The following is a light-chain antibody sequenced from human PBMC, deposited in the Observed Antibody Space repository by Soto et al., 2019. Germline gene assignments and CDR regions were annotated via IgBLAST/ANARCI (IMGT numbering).Light chain of an antibody. V-gene: IGLV2-14*01. Sequence: QSALTQPASVSGSPGQSITISCTGTSSDVGGYNYVSWYQQHPGKAPKLMIYEVSNRPSGVSNRFSGSKSGNMASLTISGLQAEDEADYYCSSYRSSSTLGVFGGGTKLTVL. CDR1: SSDVGGYNY. CDR2: EVS. CDR3: SSYRSSSTLGV. J-gene: IGLJ2*01.